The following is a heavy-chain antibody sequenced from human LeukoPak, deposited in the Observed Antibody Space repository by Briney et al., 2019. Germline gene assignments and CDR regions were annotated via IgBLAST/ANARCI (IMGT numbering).Heavy chain of an antibody. J-gene: IGHJ3*02. D-gene: IGHD3-9*01. CDR2: IYYSGST. V-gene: IGHV4-39*01. CDR1: GGSISSGSYY. Sequence: KPSETLSLTCTVSGGSISSGSYYWGWIRQPPGKGLEWIGSIYYSGSTYYNPSLKSRVTISVDTSKNQFSLKLSSVTAADTAVYYCARSDHVLRYFDWLPPGDIWGQGTMVTVSS. CDR3: ARSDHVLRYFDWLPPGDI.